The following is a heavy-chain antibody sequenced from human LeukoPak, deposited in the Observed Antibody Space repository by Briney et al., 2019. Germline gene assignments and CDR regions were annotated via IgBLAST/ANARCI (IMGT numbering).Heavy chain of an antibody. Sequence: PGGSLRLSCAASGFTFSSYWMHWVRQAPGKGLVWVSRINSDGSSTSYADSVKGRFTISRDNAKNTLYLQMNSLRAEDTAVYYCAKEKLEWLFFDYWGQGTLVTVSS. D-gene: IGHD3-3*01. CDR2: INSDGSST. J-gene: IGHJ4*02. CDR3: AKEKLEWLFFDY. CDR1: GFTFSSYW. V-gene: IGHV3-74*01.